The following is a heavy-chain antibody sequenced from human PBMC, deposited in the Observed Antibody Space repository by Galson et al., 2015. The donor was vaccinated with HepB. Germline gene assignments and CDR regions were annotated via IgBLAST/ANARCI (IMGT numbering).Heavy chain of an antibody. V-gene: IGHV1-18*01. CDR3: ARDPGRNYYGSGSYYIWSYYYYGMDV. CDR2: ISAYNGNT. Sequence: SVKVSCKASGYTFTSYGISWVRQAPGQGLEWMGWISAYNGNTNYAQKLQGRVTMTTNTSTSTAYMELRSLRSDDTAVYYCARDPGRNYYGSGSYYIWSYYYYGMDVWGQGTTVTVS. CDR1: GYTFTSYG. D-gene: IGHD3-10*01. J-gene: IGHJ6*02.